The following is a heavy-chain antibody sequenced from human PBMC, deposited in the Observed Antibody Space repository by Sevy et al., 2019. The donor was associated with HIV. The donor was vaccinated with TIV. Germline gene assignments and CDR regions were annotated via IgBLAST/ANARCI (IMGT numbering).Heavy chain of an antibody. J-gene: IGHJ4*02. Sequence: SETLSLTCTVSGGSIISHYWNWIRQPPGKGLEWIANIYYNGHTNYNPSLKSRVTLSLDTSKNQFSLRLSSVTAADTAMYFCAGENAWGRGYSWGQGTLVTVSS. CDR3: AGENAWGRGYS. D-gene: IGHD1-26*01. CDR1: GGSIISHY. CDR2: IYYNGHT. V-gene: IGHV4-59*11.